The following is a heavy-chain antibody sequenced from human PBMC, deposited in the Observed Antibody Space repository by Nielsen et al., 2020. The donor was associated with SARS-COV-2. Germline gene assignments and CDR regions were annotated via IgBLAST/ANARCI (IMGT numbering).Heavy chain of an antibody. CDR3: ARVKEQWLVQSYYFDS. J-gene: IGHJ4*02. V-gene: IGHV4-39*07. CDR1: GDSISSSSYY. D-gene: IGHD6-19*01. Sequence: SETLSLSCTVSGDSISSSSYYWGWIRQSPGKGLEWIGSIYYSGSTYYNPSLKSRVSISVDTSKNQFSLKLSSVTAADTAVYYCARVKEQWLVQSYYFDSWGQGTLVTVSS. CDR2: IYYSGST.